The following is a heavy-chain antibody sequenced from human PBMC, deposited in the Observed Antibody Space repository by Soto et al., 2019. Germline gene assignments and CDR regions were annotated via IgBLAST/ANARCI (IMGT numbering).Heavy chain of an antibody. CDR1: GYTFTSYD. Sequence: QVQLVQSGAEVKKPGASVKVSCKASGYTFTSYDINWVRQATGQGLEWMGWMNPNSGNTGYAQKFQGRDTKTRNTSISTAYMELSSLRSEDTAMYYCARGLEWSWSLDPWGQGTLVTVSS. J-gene: IGHJ5*02. D-gene: IGHD3-3*01. CDR3: ARGLEWSWSLDP. V-gene: IGHV1-8*01. CDR2: MNPNSGNT.